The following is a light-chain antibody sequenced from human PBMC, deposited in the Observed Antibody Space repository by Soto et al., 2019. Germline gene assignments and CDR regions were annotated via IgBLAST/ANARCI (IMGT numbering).Light chain of an antibody. CDR1: QSISSY. Sequence: DIQMTQSPSSLSASVGDRVTITCRASQSISSYLNWYQQKQGKAPTLLIYAASSLQSGVPSRFSGSGAGTDFTRTISSLQLEDFATYYCQQSYSTPRTCGQGTKVDIK. J-gene: IGKJ1*01. CDR3: QQSYSTPRT. V-gene: IGKV1-39*01. CDR2: AAS.